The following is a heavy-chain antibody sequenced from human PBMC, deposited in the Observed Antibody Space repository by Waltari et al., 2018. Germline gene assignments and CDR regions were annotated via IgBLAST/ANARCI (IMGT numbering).Heavy chain of an antibody. V-gene: IGHV4-39*01. Sequence: QVQLQESGPGLVKPSETLSLTCTVSGDSLSRTSYSRGWIRQAPGKGLEWIGSIFYSGSTYYNPSLRSRVTISRDTSKNQFSLKVTSVTAADTAVYYCARKYHSSGYYFLGWFDPWGQGTLVTVSS. CDR2: IFYSGST. J-gene: IGHJ5*02. D-gene: IGHD3-22*01. CDR3: ARKYHSSGYYFLGWFDP. CDR1: GDSLSRTSYS.